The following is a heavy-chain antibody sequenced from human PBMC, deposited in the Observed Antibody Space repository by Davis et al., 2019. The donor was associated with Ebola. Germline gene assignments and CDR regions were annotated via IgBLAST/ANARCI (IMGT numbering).Heavy chain of an antibody. V-gene: IGHV3-30*03. Sequence: GESLKISCAASGFTFSSYGMHWVRQAPGKGLEWVAVISYDGSNKYYADSVKGRFTISRDNSKNTLYLQMNSLRAEDTAVYYCARDWPIDVVVVAATFDYWGRGTLVTVSS. D-gene: IGHD2-15*01. CDR1: GFTFSSYG. CDR3: ARDWPIDVVVVAATFDY. J-gene: IGHJ4*02. CDR2: ISYDGSNK.